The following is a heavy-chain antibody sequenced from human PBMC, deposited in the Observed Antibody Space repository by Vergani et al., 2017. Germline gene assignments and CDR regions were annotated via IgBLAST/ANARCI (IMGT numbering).Heavy chain of an antibody. CDR2: IQKDGIDK. CDR1: GFSFFTYG. Sequence: QVQLVESGGGVVQPGESLRLSSAASGFSFFTYGMHLVRQAPGEGLVWVAFIQKDGIDKSYSDSVRGRFTISRDISKNTLYLEMNSLSAEDTALYHCVKDHPVFDEWGRGTLVSVS. J-gene: IGHJ4*02. CDR3: VKDHPVFDE. V-gene: IGHV3-30*02.